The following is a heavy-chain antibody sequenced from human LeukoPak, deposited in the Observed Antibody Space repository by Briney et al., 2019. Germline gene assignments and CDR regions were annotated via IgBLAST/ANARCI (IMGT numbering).Heavy chain of an antibody. D-gene: IGHD3-22*01. CDR2: MNPNSGNT. V-gene: IGHV1-8*01. Sequence: GASVKVSCKASGYTFTSCDINWVRQATGQGPEWMGWMNPNSGNTGYAQKFQGRVTMTRNTAISTAYMELSGLRSKDAAVYYCASPSAQIPHSSGYYNAWGQGTLVTVSS. CDR1: GYTFTSCD. CDR3: ASPSAQIPHSSGYYNA. J-gene: IGHJ5*02.